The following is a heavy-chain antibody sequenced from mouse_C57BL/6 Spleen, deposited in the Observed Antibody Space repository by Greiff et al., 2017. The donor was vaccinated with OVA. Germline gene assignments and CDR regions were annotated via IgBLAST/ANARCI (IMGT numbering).Heavy chain of an antibody. D-gene: IGHD4-1*01. CDR1: GFSLSTSGMG. CDR3: ARAWDYYFDY. V-gene: IGHV8-12*01. J-gene: IGHJ2*01. CDR2: IYWDDDK. Sequence: QVTLKESGPGILQSSPTLSLTCSFSGFSLSTSGMGVSWIRQPSGKGLDWLAHIYWDDDKRYNPSLKSRLTISKDTSRNQVFLKITSVDTADTATYYCARAWDYYFDYWGQGTTLTVSS.